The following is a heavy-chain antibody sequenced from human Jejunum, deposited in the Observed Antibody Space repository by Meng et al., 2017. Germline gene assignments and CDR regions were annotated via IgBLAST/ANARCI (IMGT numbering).Heavy chain of an antibody. CDR3: ANRAWLES. CDR2: ILDRDGIT. D-gene: IGHD3-10*01. CDR1: GFNADDYG. J-gene: IGHJ5*01. Sequence: LVELGGRVVRPGGCRSFCCAACGFNADDYGMAWVRQGPGKGLEWVSVILDRDGITSYADSVKGRFTISRDNSKNTLYLQMSSLRVDDTAVYHCANRAWLESWGQGTLVTVSS. V-gene: IGHV3-23*04.